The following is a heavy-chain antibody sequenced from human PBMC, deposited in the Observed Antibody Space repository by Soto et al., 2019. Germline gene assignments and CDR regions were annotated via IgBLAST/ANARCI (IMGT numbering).Heavy chain of an antibody. Sequence: PGGSLRLSCAASGFTFSSYSMNWVRQAPGKGLEWVSSISSSSSYIYYADSVKGRFTISRDNAKNSLYLQMNSLRAEDTAVYYCARVYDFWSGYYIYWGQGTLVTVSS. D-gene: IGHD3-3*01. V-gene: IGHV3-21*01. CDR2: ISSSSSYI. J-gene: IGHJ4*02. CDR1: GFTFSSYS. CDR3: ARVYDFWSGYYIY.